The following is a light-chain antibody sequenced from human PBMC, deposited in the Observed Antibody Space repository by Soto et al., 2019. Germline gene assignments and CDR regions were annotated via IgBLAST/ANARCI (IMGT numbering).Light chain of an antibody. V-gene: IGLV1-44*01. CDR1: RSNIGSNI. Sequence: QSVLTQPPSASGTPGQRVTISRSGSRSNIGSNIVNWYQQLPGTAPKLLIYSSDQRPSGVPDRFSGSKSGTSASLAISGLQSEDEADYYCAAWDASLNGVLFGGGTKLTVL. CDR3: AAWDASLNGVL. J-gene: IGLJ2*01. CDR2: SSD.